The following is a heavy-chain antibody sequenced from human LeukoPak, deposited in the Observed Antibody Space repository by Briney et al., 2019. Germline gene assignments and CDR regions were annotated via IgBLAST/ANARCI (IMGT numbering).Heavy chain of an antibody. V-gene: IGHV3-23*01. Sequence: PGGSLRLSCAASGFTFNNYAMSWVRQAPGKGLEWVSAISSSGDITFYADSVKGRFTISRDNSRYTLYLQMNSLRAEDAAVYYCAKDRPNYYESNGHYYRLNGDYWGQGTLVTVSP. D-gene: IGHD3-22*01. CDR3: AKDRPNYYESNGHYYRLNGDY. CDR1: GFTFNNYA. J-gene: IGHJ4*02. CDR2: ISSSGDIT.